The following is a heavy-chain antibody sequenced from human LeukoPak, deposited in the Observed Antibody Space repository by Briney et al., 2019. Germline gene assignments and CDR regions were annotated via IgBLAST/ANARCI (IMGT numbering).Heavy chain of an antibody. Sequence: ASVKVSCKASGYTFTGYYMHWVRQAPGQGLEWMGWINPNSGGTNYAQKFQGRVTMTRDASISTAYMELSRLRSDDTAVYYCARVVRGLGWFDPWGQGTLVTVSS. CDR2: INPNSGGT. J-gene: IGHJ5*02. CDR1: GYTFTGYY. CDR3: ARVVRGLGWFDP. V-gene: IGHV1-2*02. D-gene: IGHD3-10*01.